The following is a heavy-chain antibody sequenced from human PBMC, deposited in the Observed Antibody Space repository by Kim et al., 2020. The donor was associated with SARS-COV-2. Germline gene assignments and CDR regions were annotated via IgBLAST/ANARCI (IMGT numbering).Heavy chain of an antibody. CDR1: GFTFSSYA. J-gene: IGHJ5*02. D-gene: IGHD3-10*01. Sequence: GGSLRLSCAASGFTFSSYAMHWVRQAPGKGLEWVAVISYDGSNKYYADSVKGRFTISRDNSKNTLFLQMNSLRAEDTAVYYCARDGTDITMVRGNGYDVGWFDPWGQGTLVTVSS. CDR2: ISYDGSNK. V-gene: IGHV3-30*04. CDR3: ARDGTDITMVRGNGYDVGWFDP.